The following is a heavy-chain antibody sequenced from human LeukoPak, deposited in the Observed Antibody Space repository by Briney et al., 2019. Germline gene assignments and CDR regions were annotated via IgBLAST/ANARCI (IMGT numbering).Heavy chain of an antibody. CDR1: GYTFTSYA. D-gene: IGHD6-13*01. Sequence: ASVKVSCKASGYTFTSYAMHWVRQAPGQRLEWMGWINAGNGNTKYSQKFQGRVTITRDTSASTAYMELSSLRSEDTAAYYCARAEGGYSSSFDYWGQGTLVTVSS. CDR3: ARAEGGYSSSFDY. CDR2: INAGNGNT. J-gene: IGHJ4*02. V-gene: IGHV1-3*01.